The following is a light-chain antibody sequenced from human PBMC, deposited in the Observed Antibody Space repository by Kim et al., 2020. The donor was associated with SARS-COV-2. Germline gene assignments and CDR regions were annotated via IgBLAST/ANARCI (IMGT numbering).Light chain of an antibody. CDR3: QAWDISIWV. J-gene: IGLJ3*02. CDR1: KLGDKY. V-gene: IGLV3-1*01. CDR2: QVS. Sequence: SYELTQPPSVSVSPGQTASITCSGDKLGDKYASWYQQKPGQSPVLVLYQVSKRPSGIPERFSGSNFGNTATLTISGTQAMDEADYYCQAWDISIWVFGGGTQLTVL.